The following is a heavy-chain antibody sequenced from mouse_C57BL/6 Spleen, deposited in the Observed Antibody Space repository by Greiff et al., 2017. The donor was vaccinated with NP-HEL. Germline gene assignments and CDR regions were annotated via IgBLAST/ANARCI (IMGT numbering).Heavy chain of an antibody. CDR1: GYAFSSSW. J-gene: IGHJ1*03. CDR2: IYPGDGDT. CDR3: ALYGSSWYFDV. Sequence: QVQLKQSGPELVKPGASVKISCKASGYAFSSSWMNWVKQRPGKGLEWIGRIYPGDGDTNYNGKFKGKATLTADKSSSTAYMQLSSLTSEDSAVYFCALYGSSWYFDVWGTGTTVTVSS. V-gene: IGHV1-82*01. D-gene: IGHD1-1*01.